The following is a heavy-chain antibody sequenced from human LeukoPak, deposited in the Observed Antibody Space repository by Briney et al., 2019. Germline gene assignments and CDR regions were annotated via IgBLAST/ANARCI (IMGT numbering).Heavy chain of an antibody. CDR3: ASDGYNYFEF. Sequence: PGGSLRLACAASGFTRNYMSWVRQAPGKVLEWISLIYSDGSTTFYADSVKGRFTISRDNSKNTFYLQMNRLRPEDTAVYYCASDGYNYFEFWGQGTLVIVSS. D-gene: IGHD5-24*01. V-gene: IGHV3-53*01. CDR2: IYSDGSTT. CDR1: GFTRNY. J-gene: IGHJ4*02.